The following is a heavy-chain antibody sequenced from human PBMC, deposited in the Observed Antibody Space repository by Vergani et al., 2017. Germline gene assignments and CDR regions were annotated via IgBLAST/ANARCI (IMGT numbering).Heavy chain of an antibody. V-gene: IGHV4-38-2*01. CDR2: IHHSGDT. CDR3: AGHRGSGGFFPSSYFCGLDV. J-gene: IGHJ6*02. Sequence: QVQLQESGPGLVKPSETLTLPCDVSDSPIMTNPYWGWFRQSPGKGLEWIGCIHHSGDTHYNSSLKSRVSISIVSSSKFSLSLTSVTAADTAIYYCAGHRGSGGFFPSSYFCGLDVWGHGTTVTVSS. CDR1: DSPIMTNPY. D-gene: IGHD3-10*01.